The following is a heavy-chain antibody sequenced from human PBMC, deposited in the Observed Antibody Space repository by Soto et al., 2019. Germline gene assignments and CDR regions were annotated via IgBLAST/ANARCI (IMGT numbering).Heavy chain of an antibody. V-gene: IGHV1-69*13. D-gene: IGHD3-3*01. CDR3: ARARSGVGYDFWSGSRKYNWFDP. J-gene: IGHJ5*02. Sequence: VKDSCKVSGGTDSTDAISWVRHATRRGHEWVWGIIPIFGTANYAQKFQGRVTITADESTSTAYMELSSLRSEDTAVYYCARARSGVGYDFWSGSRKYNWFDPWGQGTLVTVSS. CDR1: GGTDSTDA. CDR2: IIPIFGTA.